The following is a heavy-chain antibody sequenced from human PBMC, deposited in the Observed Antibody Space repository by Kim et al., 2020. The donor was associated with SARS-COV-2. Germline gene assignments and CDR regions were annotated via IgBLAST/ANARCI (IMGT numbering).Heavy chain of an antibody. V-gene: IGHV4-31*03. Sequence: SETLSLTCTVSGGSISSGGYYWSWIRQHPGKGLEWIGYIYYSGSTYYNPSLKSRVTISVDTSKNQFSLKLSSVTAADTAVYYCARALVHGDYDNSISPYGMDVWGQGTTVTVSS. CDR2: IYYSGST. D-gene: IGHD4-17*01. CDR3: ARALVHGDYDNSISPYGMDV. CDR1: GGSISSGGYY. J-gene: IGHJ6*02.